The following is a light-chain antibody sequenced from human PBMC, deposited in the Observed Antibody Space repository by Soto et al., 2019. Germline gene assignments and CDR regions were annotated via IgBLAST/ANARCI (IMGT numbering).Light chain of an antibody. CDR3: HQTYSVPPT. CDR1: QSIGNF. CDR2: AAS. Sequence: DIQMTQTPSSLSASVGDRVTITCRASQSIGNFLNWYQQKPGKPPKLLIYAASSLQNGVPSGFSGSGSGIDFTLTISSLQPEDFATYYCHQTYSVPPTFGPGTKV. V-gene: IGKV1-39*01. J-gene: IGKJ3*01.